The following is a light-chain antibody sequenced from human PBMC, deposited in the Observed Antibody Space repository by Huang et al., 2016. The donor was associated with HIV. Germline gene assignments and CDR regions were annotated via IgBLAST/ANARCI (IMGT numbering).Light chain of an antibody. J-gene: IGKJ2*01. Sequence: EIAMTQSPAILSVSPGERVTLSCRASQSVSTNFAWYQQKSGQAPRLRIYGATTRATGIPARFSGGGSGTEFTLIISSLQSEDFAVYFCQQYNNWPYTFGQGTKLEIK. CDR2: GAT. CDR3: QQYNNWPYT. V-gene: IGKV3-15*01. CDR1: QSVSTN.